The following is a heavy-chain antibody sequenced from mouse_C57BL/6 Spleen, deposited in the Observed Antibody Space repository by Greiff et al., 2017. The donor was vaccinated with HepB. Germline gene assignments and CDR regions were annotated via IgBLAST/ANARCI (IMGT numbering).Heavy chain of an antibody. CDR2: IWGSGST. D-gene: IGHD2-4*01. J-gene: IGHJ3*01. CDR3: AKRLSTMITTGGFAY. Sequence: QVQLKESGPGLVAPSQSLSITCTVSGFSLTSYGVDWVRQPPGKGLEWLGVIWGSGSTNYNSALMSRLTISKDKSKSQVFLKMNSLQTDDTAMYYCAKRLSTMITTGGFAYWGQGTLVTVSA. V-gene: IGHV2-9*01. CDR1: GFSLTSYG.